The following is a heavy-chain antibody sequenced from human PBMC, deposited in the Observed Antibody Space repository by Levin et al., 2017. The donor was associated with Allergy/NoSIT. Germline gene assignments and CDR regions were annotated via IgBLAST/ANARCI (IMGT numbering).Heavy chain of an antibody. D-gene: IGHD3-16*01. CDR2: IYSNGSP. Sequence: PSETLSLTCTVSGGSISSSSYYWGWIRQPPGKGLEWIGSIYSNGSPYYNPSLKGRVTISVDTSKNQFSLKLNSVTAADTAVYYCARADPAFGHWGQGTLVTVSS. CDR3: ARADPAFGH. CDR1: GGSISSSSYY. J-gene: IGHJ4*02. V-gene: IGHV4-39*01.